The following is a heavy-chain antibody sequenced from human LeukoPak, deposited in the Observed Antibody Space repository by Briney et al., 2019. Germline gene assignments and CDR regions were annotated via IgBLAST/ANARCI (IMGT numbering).Heavy chain of an antibody. V-gene: IGHV3-30*18. CDR2: ISFDGSNK. Sequence: GGSLRLSCVASGFTFSGYGMHWVRQAPGKGLEWVGVISFDGSNKYYADSVKGRFTFSRDNSKNTVYLQMNSLRAEDTAVYYCAKEELGARLDYWGQGTLVTVSS. CDR3: AKEELGARLDY. CDR1: GFTFSGYG. J-gene: IGHJ4*02. D-gene: IGHD1-26*01.